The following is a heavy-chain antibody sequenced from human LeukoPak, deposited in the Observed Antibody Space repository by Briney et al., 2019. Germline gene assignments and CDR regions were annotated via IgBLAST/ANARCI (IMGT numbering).Heavy chain of an antibody. V-gene: IGHV3-30*04. CDR1: GFTLSSYA. CDR2: ISYDGSNK. Sequence: GRSLRLSCAASGFTLSSYAMHWVRQAPGKGLEWVAVISYDGSNKYYADSVKGRLTISRDNSKNTLYLQMNSLRAEDTAVYYCARDYSSSWSRSAFDIWGQGTMVTVSS. D-gene: IGHD6-13*01. J-gene: IGHJ3*02. CDR3: ARDYSSSWSRSAFDI.